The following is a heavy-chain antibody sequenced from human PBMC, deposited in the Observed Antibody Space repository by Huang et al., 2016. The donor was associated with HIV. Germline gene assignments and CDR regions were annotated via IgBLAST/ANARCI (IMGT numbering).Heavy chain of an antibody. V-gene: IGHV4-34*01. CDR2: ITQSGRT. J-gene: IGHJ5*02. Sequence: QVRLDQWGAGLLKPSETLTLTCAVYGDSLSGFLWSWIRTSPGRGLEWIGEITQSGRTNYNPSLKSRVTIAIDTSKKQFSLKLKSVTADDTSTYYCARGRGTSWSFFDTWGQGSFVTVSS. CDR1: GDSLSGFL. CDR3: ARGRGTSWSFFDT. D-gene: IGHD2-2*01.